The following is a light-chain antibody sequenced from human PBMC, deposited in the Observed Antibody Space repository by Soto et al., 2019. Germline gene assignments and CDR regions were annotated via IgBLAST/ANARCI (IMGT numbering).Light chain of an antibody. Sequence: DIQMTQSPSTLSASFGDRVTITCRASQDIGTWLAWYQQKPEKAPKVLIYRASHLESGVPSRFSGSASGTEFTLTISSLQPDDFATYYCQQYNSVSLLTFGGGTKVDI. CDR2: RAS. CDR1: QDIGTW. V-gene: IGKV1-5*03. CDR3: QQYNSVSLLT. J-gene: IGKJ4*01.